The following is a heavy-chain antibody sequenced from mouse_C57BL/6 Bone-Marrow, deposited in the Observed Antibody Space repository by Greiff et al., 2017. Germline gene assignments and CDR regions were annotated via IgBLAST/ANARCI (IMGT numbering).Heavy chain of an antibody. Sequence: VQLQQPGAELVKPGASVKMSCTASGYTFTSYWITWVKQRPGQGLEWIGDIYPGSGSTNYNEKFKSKATLTVDTSSNNAYMQLSSLTSEDSAVYYCARKGYGWYFDVWGKGTTVTVSS. J-gene: IGHJ1*03. CDR1: GYTFTSYW. CDR2: IYPGSGST. D-gene: IGHD2-2*01. CDR3: ARKGYGWYFDV. V-gene: IGHV1-55*01.